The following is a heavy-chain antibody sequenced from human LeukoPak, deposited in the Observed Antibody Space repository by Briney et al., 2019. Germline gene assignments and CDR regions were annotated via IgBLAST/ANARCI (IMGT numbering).Heavy chain of an antibody. J-gene: IGHJ6*03. V-gene: IGHV4-4*02. D-gene: IGHD4-17*01. CDR1: DGSINSRNW. Sequence: SETLSLTCAVSDGSINSRNWWTRVRQPPGKGLEWIGEIHHSGSTNYNPSLKSRVIISVDKSKNQFSLKLSSVTAADTAVYYCARVIGDYDIIFYYYYYMDVWGKGTTVTVSS. CDR2: IHHSGST. CDR3: ARVIGDYDIIFYYYYYMDV.